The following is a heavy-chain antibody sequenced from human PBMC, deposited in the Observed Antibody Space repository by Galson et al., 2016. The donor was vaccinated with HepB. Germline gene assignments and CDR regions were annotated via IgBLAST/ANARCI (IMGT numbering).Heavy chain of an antibody. CDR3: AKRVSSSKYFDY. D-gene: IGHD2-2*01. J-gene: IGHJ4*02. CDR2: ISSSSNSM. V-gene: IGHV3-48*02. CDR1: GFIFNSYS. Sequence: SLRLSCAASGFIFNSYSMNWVRQAPGKGLEWISYISSSSNSMYYADSVKGRFTISRDNAKNSLYLQMNSLRDEDTAVYYCAKRVSSSKYFDYWGQGTLVTVSS.